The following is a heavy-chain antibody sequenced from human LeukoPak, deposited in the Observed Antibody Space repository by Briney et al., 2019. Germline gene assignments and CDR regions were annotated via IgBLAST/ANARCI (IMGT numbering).Heavy chain of an antibody. CDR3: ARVPLVVVVVRGWFDP. CDR1: GYTFTGYY. Sequence: ASVKVSCKAPGYTFTGYYMHWVRQAPGQGLEWMGWINPNSGGTNYAQKFQGRVTMTRDTSISTAYMELSRLRSDDTAVYYCARVPLVVVVVRGWFDPWGQGTLVTVSS. CDR2: INPNSGGT. V-gene: IGHV1-2*02. J-gene: IGHJ5*02. D-gene: IGHD2-2*01.